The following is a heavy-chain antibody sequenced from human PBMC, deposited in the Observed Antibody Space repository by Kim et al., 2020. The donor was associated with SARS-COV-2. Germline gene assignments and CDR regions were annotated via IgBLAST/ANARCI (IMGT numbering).Heavy chain of an antibody. D-gene: IGHD6-13*01. CDR2: IYYSGST. V-gene: IGHV4-39*01. CDR3: ARQEIAAAAPGEGY. Sequence: SETLSLTCTVSGGSISSSSYYWGWIRQPPGKGLEWIGSIYYSGSTYYNPSLKSRVTISVDTSKNQFSLKLSSVTAADTAVYYCARQEIAAAAPGEGYWGQGTLVTVSS. CDR1: GGSISSSSYY. J-gene: IGHJ4*02.